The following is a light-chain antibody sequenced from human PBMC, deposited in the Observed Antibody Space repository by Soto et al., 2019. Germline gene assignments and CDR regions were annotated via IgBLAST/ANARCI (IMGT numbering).Light chain of an antibody. CDR1: QSVSSF. CDR3: QQRSFWPT. CDR2: DAS. J-gene: IGKJ1*01. V-gene: IGKV3-11*01. Sequence: EIVLTQSAAAVSLSPGERATLSCRASQSVSSFLAWYQQKPGQAPRLLIYDASNRATGIPARFSGSGSGTDFTLTISSLEPEDFAVYYCQQRSFWPTFGQGTKVDIK.